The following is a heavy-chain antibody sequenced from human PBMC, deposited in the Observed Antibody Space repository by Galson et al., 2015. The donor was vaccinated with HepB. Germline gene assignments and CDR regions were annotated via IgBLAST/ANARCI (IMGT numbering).Heavy chain of an antibody. CDR2: ISGSGGST. Sequence: SLRLSCAASGFTFSSYAMSWVRQAPGKGLEWVSAISGSGGSTYYADSVKGRFTISRDNSKNTLYLQMNSLRAEDTAVYYCAKDPDYYDSSGLVDYWGQGTLVTVSS. D-gene: IGHD3-22*01. CDR1: GFTFSSYA. V-gene: IGHV3-23*01. J-gene: IGHJ4*02. CDR3: AKDPDYYDSSGLVDY.